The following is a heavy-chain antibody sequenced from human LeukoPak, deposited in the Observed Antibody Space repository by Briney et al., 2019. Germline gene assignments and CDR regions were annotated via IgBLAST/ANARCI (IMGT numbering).Heavy chain of an antibody. Sequence: SETLSLTCTVSGYSISSGYYWGWIRPPPGKGLEWIGEINHSGSTNYNPSLKSRVTISVDTSKNQFSLKLSSVTAADTAVYYCARTLHGYPFDPWGQGTLVTVSS. CDR2: INHSGST. D-gene: IGHD5-18*01. CDR1: GYSISSGYY. V-gene: IGHV4-38-2*02. J-gene: IGHJ5*02. CDR3: ARTLHGYPFDP.